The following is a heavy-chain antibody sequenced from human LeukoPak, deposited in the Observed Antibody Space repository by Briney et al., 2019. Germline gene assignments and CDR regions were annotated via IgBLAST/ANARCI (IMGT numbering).Heavy chain of an antibody. CDR1: GGSFSGYY. D-gene: IGHD6-13*01. Sequence: PSETLSHTCAVYGGSFSGYYWSWIRQPPGKGLEWIGSIYYSGSTYYNPSLKSRVTISVDTSKNQFSLKLSSVTAADTAVYYCASTLAAADYYMDVWGKGTTVTVSS. CDR3: ASTLAAADYYMDV. V-gene: IGHV4-34*01. J-gene: IGHJ6*03. CDR2: IYYSGST.